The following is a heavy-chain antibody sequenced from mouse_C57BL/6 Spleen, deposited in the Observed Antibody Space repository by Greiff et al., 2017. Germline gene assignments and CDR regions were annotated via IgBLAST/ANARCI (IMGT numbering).Heavy chain of an antibody. D-gene: IGHD1-1*01. V-gene: IGHV3-6*01. Sequence: EVKVLESGPGLVKPSQSLSLTCSVTGFSITSGNYSNWLRPFPGNKLEWMSYIGYDGNNYYPPSLKNRISISRHTAKNQFFLKLNSVTTEDKATYYCARRCSYDLYYAMDYWGQGTSVTVSS. CDR3: ARRCSYDLYYAMDY. J-gene: IGHJ4*01. CDR1: GFSITSGNY. CDR2: IGYDGNN.